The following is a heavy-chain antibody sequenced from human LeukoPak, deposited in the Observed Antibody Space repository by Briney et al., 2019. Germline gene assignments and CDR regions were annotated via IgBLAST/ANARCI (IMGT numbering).Heavy chain of an antibody. CDR2: IFYSGAT. Sequence: SETLSLTCTVSGDSVTSTNSFWAWIRQPPGKGLEWIGSIFYSGATYYNPSLKSRLIISLDTSGNQVSLNLNSLTAADAAVYYCARRRAYNFFDSWGQGTLVTVSS. V-gene: IGHV4-39*01. CDR3: ARRRAYNFFDS. J-gene: IGHJ5*01. CDR1: GDSVTSTNSF.